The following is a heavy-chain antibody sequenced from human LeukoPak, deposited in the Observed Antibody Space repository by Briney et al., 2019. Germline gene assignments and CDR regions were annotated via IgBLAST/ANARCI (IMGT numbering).Heavy chain of an antibody. D-gene: IGHD6-19*01. Sequence: SETLSLTCAVYGGSFSGYYWSWIRQPPGKGLEWIGEINHSGSNNYNPSLKSRVSISVDTSKNQFSLRLSSVTAADTAVYYCARGSHSSGWYGLDPWGQGTLVTVSS. CDR2: INHSGSN. CDR1: GGSFSGYY. CDR3: ARGSHSSGWYGLDP. J-gene: IGHJ5*02. V-gene: IGHV4-34*01.